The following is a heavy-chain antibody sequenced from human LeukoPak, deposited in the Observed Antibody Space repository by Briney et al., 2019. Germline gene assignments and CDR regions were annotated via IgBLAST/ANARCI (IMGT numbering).Heavy chain of an antibody. D-gene: IGHD3-10*01. CDR3: ARHLYYYGSGSYPNYFDY. V-gene: IGHV4-38-2*02. CDR2: IYHSGST. J-gene: IGHJ4*02. Sequence: SETLSLTCTVSGYAIRNGYYWGWVRQPPGKGLEWIGSIYHSGSTYYNPSLKGRVTISVDTSKNQFSLKMRSVTAADTAVYYCARHLYYYGSGSYPNYFDYWGQGTLVTVSS. CDR1: GYAIRNGYY.